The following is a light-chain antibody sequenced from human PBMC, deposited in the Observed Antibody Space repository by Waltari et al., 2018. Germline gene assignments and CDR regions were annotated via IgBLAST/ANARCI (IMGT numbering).Light chain of an antibody. CDR1: SSNLGAHYD. Sequence: QSVLTQPPSVSGAPGQRVTISCTGSSSNLGAHYDVHWYQQLPGTAPKLLIYGNSHRPSGIPDRVSGSKSCPSASLAITGLQAEDEADYYCQSYDISLGIVVFGGGTKLTVL. CDR2: GNS. J-gene: IGLJ2*01. CDR3: QSYDISLGIVV. V-gene: IGLV1-40*01.